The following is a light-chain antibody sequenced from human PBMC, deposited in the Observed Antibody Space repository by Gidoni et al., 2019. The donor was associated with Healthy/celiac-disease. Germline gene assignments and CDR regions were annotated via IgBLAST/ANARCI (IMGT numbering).Light chain of an antibody. CDR1: QSLLHSNGYNY. J-gene: IGKJ5*01. CDR3: MQALQFRVT. CDR2: LGS. Sequence: DIVMTQSPLSLPVTTGEPASISCRSSQSLLHSNGYNYLDWYLQKPGQSPQLLIYLGSNRASGVPDRFSGSGSGTDFTLKISRVEAEDVGVYYCMQALQFRVTFGQGTRLEIK. V-gene: IGKV2-28*01.